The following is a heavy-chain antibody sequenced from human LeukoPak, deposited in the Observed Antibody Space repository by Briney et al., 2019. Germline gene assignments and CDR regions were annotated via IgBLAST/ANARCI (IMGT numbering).Heavy chain of an antibody. D-gene: IGHD2-2*01. V-gene: IGHV1-18*01. CDR2: ISAYNGNT. J-gene: IGHJ6*03. CDR3: ARGPCSNTSCHVSYYYYMDV. CDR1: GYTFTSYG. Sequence: ASVKVSCKASGYTFTSYGISWVRQAPGQGLEWMGWISAYNGNTNYAQKLQGRVTMTTDTSTSTAYMELRSLRSDDTAVYYCARGPCSNTSCHVSYYYYMDVWGKGTTVTVSS.